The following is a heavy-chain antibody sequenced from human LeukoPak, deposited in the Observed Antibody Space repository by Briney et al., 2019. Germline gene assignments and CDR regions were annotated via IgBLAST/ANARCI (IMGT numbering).Heavy chain of an antibody. V-gene: IGHV1-58*01. CDR3: AAPDTAKSWYYYGMDV. CDR2: IVVGSGNT. CDR1: GFTFTSSA. D-gene: IGHD5-18*01. Sequence: TSVKVSCKASGFTFTSSAVQWVRQARGQRPEWIGWIVVGSGNTNYAQKFQERVTITRDMSTSTAYMELSSLRSEDTAVYYCAAPDTAKSWYYYGMDVWGKGTTVTVSS. J-gene: IGHJ6*04.